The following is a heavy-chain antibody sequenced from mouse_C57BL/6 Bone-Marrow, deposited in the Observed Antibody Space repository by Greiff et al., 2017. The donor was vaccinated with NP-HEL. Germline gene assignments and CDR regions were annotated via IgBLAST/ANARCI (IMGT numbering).Heavy chain of an antibody. D-gene: IGHD2-2*01. CDR3: ARGYPHYFDY. CDR2: INPNNGGT. Sequence: VQLKESGPELVKPGASVKMSCKASGYTFTDYNMHWVKQSHGKSLEWIGYINPNNGGTSYNQKFKGKATLTVNKSSSTAYMELRSLTSEDSAVYYCARGYPHYFDYWGQGTTLTVSS. CDR1: GYTFTDYN. J-gene: IGHJ2*01. V-gene: IGHV1-22*01.